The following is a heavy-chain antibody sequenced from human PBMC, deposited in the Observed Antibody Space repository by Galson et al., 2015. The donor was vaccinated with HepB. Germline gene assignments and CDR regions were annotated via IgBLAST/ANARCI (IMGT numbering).Heavy chain of an antibody. V-gene: IGHV3-48*03. CDR1: GFTFSSYE. Sequence: SLRLSCAASGFTFSSYEMNWVRQAPGKGLEWVSYISSSGSTIYYADSVKGRFTISRDNAKNSLYLQMNSLRAEDTAVYYCAREGEAAAGTIGYWGQGALVTVSS. D-gene: IGHD6-13*01. CDR3: AREGEAAAGTIGY. CDR2: ISSSGSTI. J-gene: IGHJ4*02.